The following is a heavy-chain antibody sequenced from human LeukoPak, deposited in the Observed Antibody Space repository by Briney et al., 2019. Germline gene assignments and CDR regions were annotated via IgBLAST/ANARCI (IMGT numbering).Heavy chain of an antibody. CDR3: ARGSSSSPSWFDP. J-gene: IGHJ5*02. V-gene: IGHV4-59*01. D-gene: IGHD6-13*01. CDR1: GGSISSYY. CDR2: IYYSGST. Sequence: SETLSLTCTVSGGSISSYYWSWIRQPPGKGLEWIGYIYYSGSTNYNPSLKSRVTISVDTSKNQFSLKLSSVTAADTAVYYCARGSSSSPSWFDPWGQGTLVTVSS.